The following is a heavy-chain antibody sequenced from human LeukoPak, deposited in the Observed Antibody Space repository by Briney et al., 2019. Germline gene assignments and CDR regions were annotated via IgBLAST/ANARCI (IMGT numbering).Heavy chain of an antibody. J-gene: IGHJ4*02. CDR1: GFTVSSNY. CDR2: ISHSGGTT. CDR3: AKIMALYCSGGSCNEIDY. Sequence: GGSLRLSCAASGFTVSSNYMSWVRQAPGKGLEWVSTISHSGGTTYYADSVKGRFTISRDSSKNTLYLQMNSLRADDTAVYYCAKIMALYCSGGSCNEIDYWGQGTLVTVSS. D-gene: IGHD2-15*01. V-gene: IGHV3-23*01.